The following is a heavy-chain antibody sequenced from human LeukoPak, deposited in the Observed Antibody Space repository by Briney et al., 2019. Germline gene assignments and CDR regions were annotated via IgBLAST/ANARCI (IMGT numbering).Heavy chain of an antibody. CDR2: ISGSGGST. Sequence: PGGSLRLSRAASGFTFSSYARSWVRQAPGKGLEWVSAISGSGGSTYYADSVKGRFTISRDNSKNTLYLQMNSLRAEDTAVYYCANVGSSWIVYYYYGMDVWGQGTTVTVSS. D-gene: IGHD6-13*01. CDR3: ANVGSSWIVYYYYGMDV. V-gene: IGHV3-23*01. CDR1: GFTFSSYA. J-gene: IGHJ6*02.